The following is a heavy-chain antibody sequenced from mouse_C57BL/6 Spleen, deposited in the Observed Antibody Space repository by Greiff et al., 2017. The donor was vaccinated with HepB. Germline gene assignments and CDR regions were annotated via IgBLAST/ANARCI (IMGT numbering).Heavy chain of an antibody. CDR3: ARHAIIYYYGSSYYAMDY. J-gene: IGHJ4*01. V-gene: IGHV1-62-2*01. CDR1: GYTFTEYT. CDR2: FYPGSGSI. D-gene: IGHD1-1*01. Sequence: QVQLKQSGAELVKPGASVKLSCKASGYTFTEYTIHWVKQRSGQGLEWIGWFYPGSGSIKYNEKFKDKATLTADKSSSTVYMELSRLTSEDSAVYFCARHAIIYYYGSSYYAMDYWGQGTSVTVSS.